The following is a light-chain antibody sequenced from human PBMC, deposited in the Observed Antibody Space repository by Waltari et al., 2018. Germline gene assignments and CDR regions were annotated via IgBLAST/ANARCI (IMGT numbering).Light chain of an antibody. CDR3: QQFGGGFT. CDR1: QSVSSSY. CDR2: GES. V-gene: IGKV3-20*01. J-gene: IGKJ3*01. Sequence: EIVLTQSPVTLSSSPGERATLSCRASQSVSSSYLAWYQQKPGQAPRLLIYGESFRATSIPDRFSGSGSGTDFTLTISRLETEDVAVFYCQQFGGGFTFGPGTKVDIK.